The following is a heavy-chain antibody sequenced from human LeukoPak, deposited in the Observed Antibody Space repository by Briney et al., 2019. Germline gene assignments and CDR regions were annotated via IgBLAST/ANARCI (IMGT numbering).Heavy chain of an antibody. Sequence: ASVKVSCKASGYSFTSYGISWVRQAPGQGLEWMGWITTYNGNTNYAQKFQGRVTTTADESTSTAYMELSSLRSEDTAVYYCAIHYYGSGSPLYYMDVWGKGTTVTISS. D-gene: IGHD3-10*01. CDR3: AIHYYGSGSPLYYMDV. CDR1: GYSFTSYG. V-gene: IGHV1-18*01. CDR2: ITTYNGNT. J-gene: IGHJ6*03.